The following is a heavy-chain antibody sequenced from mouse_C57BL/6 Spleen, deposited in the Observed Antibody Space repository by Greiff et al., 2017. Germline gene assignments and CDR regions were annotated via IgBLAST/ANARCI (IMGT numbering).Heavy chain of an antibody. D-gene: IGHD2-13*01. V-gene: IGHV1-78*01. Sequence: VKLQESDAELVKPGASVKISCKVSGYTFTDHTIHWMKQRPEQGLEWIGYIYPRNGSTKYNEKFKGKATLTADKSSSTAYMQLNSLTSEDSAVYFCAISGGDGGAYYAMDYWGQGTSVTVSS. J-gene: IGHJ4*01. CDR1: GYTFTDHT. CDR3: AISGGDGGAYYAMDY. CDR2: IYPRNGST.